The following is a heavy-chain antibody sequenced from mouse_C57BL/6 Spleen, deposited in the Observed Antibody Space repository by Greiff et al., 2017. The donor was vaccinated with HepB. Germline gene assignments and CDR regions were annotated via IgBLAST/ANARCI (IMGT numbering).Heavy chain of an antibody. V-gene: IGHV14-4*01. J-gene: IGHJ3*01. CDR1: GFNIKDDY. CDR2: IDPENGDT. CDR3: TKIDGLFAY. D-gene: IGHD2-3*01. Sequence: VQLQQSGAELVRPGASVKLSCTASGFNIKDDYMHWVKQRPEQGLEWIGWIDPENGDTEYASKFQGKATITADTSSNTAYLQLSSLTSEDTAVYYVTKIDGLFAYWGQGTLVTVSA.